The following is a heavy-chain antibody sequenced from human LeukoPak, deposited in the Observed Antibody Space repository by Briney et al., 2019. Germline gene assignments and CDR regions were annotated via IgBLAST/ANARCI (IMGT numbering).Heavy chain of an antibody. CDR2: IAGSGDST. CDR1: GFTLSSYG. D-gene: IGHD4/OR15-4a*01. Sequence: GGSLRLSCAASGFTLSSYGMSWVRQAPGKGLEWVSGIAGSGDSTYYADSVKGRFTISRDNSKNTLYLQMTSLRAEDTAVYFCARMQTDADYADYWGQGTLVTVSS. V-gene: IGHV3-23*01. CDR3: ARMQTDADYADY. J-gene: IGHJ4*02.